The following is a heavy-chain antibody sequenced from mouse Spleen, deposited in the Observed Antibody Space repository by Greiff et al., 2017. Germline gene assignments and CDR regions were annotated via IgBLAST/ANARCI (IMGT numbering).Heavy chain of an antibody. Sequence: DVMLVESGGGLVKPGGSLKLSCAASGFAFSSYDMSWVRQTPEKRLEWVAYISSGGGSTYYPDTVKGRFTISRDNAKTTLYLQMSSLKSEDTAMYYCARGRANYFDYWGQGTTLTVAS. CDR3: ARGRANYFDY. CDR1: GFAFSSYD. V-gene: IGHV5-12-1*01. CDR2: ISSGGGST. J-gene: IGHJ2*01. D-gene: IGHD3-3*01.